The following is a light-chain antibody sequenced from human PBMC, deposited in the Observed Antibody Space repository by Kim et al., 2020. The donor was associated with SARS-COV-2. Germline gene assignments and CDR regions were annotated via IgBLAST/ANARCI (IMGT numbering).Light chain of an antibody. V-gene: IGKV3-20*01. CDR2: GAS. CDR1: QSVSSSY. J-gene: IGKJ4*01. CDR3: QQYGYSRS. Sequence: EIVLTQSPGTLSLSPGERATLSCRASQSVSSSYLAWYQLKPGQAPRLLIYGASSRATGIPDRFSGSGSGTDFTLTISRLEPEDFAVYYCQQYGYSRSFGGGTKLEIK.